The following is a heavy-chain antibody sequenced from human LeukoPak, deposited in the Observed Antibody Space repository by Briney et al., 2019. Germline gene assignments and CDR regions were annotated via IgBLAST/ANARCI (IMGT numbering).Heavy chain of an antibody. CDR2: ISGSGDST. J-gene: IGHJ4*02. V-gene: IGHV3-23*01. D-gene: IGHD2-2*03. CDR3: AKWSGGYCSSTSCYHYSFDY. Sequence: GGSLRLSCAASGFTFSTYGMSWVRQAPGKGLEWVSAISGSGDSTYYADSVKGRFTISRDNSKNTLSLQMNSLRAEDTALYYCAKWSGGYCSSTSCYHYSFDYWGQGTLVTVAS. CDR1: GFTFSTYG.